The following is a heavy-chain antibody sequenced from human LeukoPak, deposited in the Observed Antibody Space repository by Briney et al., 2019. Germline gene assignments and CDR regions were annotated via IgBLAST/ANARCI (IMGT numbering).Heavy chain of an antibody. CDR1: GGSISSGGYY. J-gene: IGHJ4*02. CDR3: AGDTHYGSGTRFDY. D-gene: IGHD3-10*01. V-gene: IGHV4-31*03. Sequence: PSETLSLTCTVSGGSISSGGYYWSWIRQHPGKGLEWIGYIYYSGSTYYNPSLKSRVTISVDTSKNQFSLKLSSVTAADTAVYYCAGDTHYGSGTRFDYWGQGTLVTVSS. CDR2: IYYSGST.